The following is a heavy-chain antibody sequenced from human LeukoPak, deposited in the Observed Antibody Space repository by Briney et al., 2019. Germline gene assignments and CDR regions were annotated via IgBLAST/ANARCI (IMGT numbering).Heavy chain of an antibody. CDR3: AYSGSYGHLGY. J-gene: IGHJ4*02. CDR1: GGSISSSSYY. CDR2: IYSSVST. D-gene: IGHD1-26*01. Sequence: SETLSLTCTVSGGSISSSSYYWGWIRQPPGKGLEWIGSIYSSVSTYYNPSLKSRVTISVDTSKNQFSLRLSSVTAADTALYYCAYSGSYGHLGYWGQGIPVTVSS. V-gene: IGHV4-39*01.